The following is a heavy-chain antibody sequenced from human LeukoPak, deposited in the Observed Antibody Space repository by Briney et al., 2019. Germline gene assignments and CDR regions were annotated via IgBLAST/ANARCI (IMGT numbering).Heavy chain of an antibody. D-gene: IGHD3-22*01. V-gene: IGHV1-2*04. CDR2: INPNSGGT. Sequence: ASVKVSRKASGYTFTGYYMHWVRQAPGQGLEWMGWINPNSGGTNYAQKFQGWVTMTRDTSTSTAYMELSRLRSDDTAVYYCARRSYYDSSGLYYFDYWGQGTLVTVSS. CDR3: ARRSYYDSSGLYYFDY. J-gene: IGHJ4*02. CDR1: GYTFTGYY.